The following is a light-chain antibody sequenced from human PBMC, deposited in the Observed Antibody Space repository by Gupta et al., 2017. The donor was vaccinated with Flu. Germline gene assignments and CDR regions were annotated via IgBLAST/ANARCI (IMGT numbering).Light chain of an antibody. CDR3: QQEDTSPIT. Sequence: SLGERATINCKSSQSGCYSSNNRNYLAWYQQKPGQPPKLLIYWASSREYGVPDRFSGRGSGTDFTLTISSLQAEDVAVYYCQQEDTSPITFGGGTKVEIK. CDR1: QSGCYSSNNRNY. V-gene: IGKV4-1*01. J-gene: IGKJ4*01. CDR2: WAS.